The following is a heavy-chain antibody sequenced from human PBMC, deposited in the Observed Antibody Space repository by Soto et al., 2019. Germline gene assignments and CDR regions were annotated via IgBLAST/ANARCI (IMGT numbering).Heavy chain of an antibody. Sequence: SETLSLTCAVYGGSFSGYYWIWIRQPPGKGLEWIGEINHSGSTNYNPSLKSRVTISVDTSKNQFSLKLSSVTAADTAVYYCARGGYDFWSGYPRRAYGMDVWGQGTTVTVSS. CDR2: INHSGST. CDR1: GGSFSGYY. V-gene: IGHV4-34*01. CDR3: ARGGYDFWSGYPRRAYGMDV. D-gene: IGHD3-3*01. J-gene: IGHJ6*02.